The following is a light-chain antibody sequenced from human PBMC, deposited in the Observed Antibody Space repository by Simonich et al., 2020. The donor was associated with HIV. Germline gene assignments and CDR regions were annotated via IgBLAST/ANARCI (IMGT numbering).Light chain of an antibody. J-gene: IGKJ2*01. CDR2: DAS. V-gene: IGKV3D-20*01. CDR1: QCVISSY. CDR3: QQYGSSYT. Sequence: IVMTQSPATLSVSPGERATLSCRASQCVISSYLAWYQQKPGLAPRILIYDASSRATGLPDRFSGSGSGTDFTLTISRLEPEDFAVYYCQQYGSSYTFGQGTKLEIK.